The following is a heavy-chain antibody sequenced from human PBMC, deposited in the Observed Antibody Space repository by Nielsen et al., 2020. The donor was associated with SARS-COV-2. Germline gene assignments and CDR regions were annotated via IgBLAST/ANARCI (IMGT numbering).Heavy chain of an antibody. CDR2: INPNSGGT. CDR3: ARDLTVTTSNDYYYGMDV. V-gene: IGHV1-2*04. Sequence: ASVKVSCKASGYTFTSYGISWVRQAPGQGLEWMGWINPNSGGTNYAQKFQGWVTMTRDTSISTAYMELSRLRSDDTAVYYYARDLTVTTSNDYYYGMDVWGQGTTVTVSS. CDR1: GYTFTSYG. D-gene: IGHD4-17*01. J-gene: IGHJ6*02.